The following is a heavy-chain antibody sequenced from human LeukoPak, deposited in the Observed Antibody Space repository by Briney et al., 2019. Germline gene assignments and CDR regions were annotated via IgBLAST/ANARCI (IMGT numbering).Heavy chain of an antibody. Sequence: GGSLRLSCAASGFTFSSYAMSWVRQAPGKGLEWVSAISGSGGSTFYADSVKGRFTISRDNSKNTLYLQMNSLRAEDTDVYYYAKSDGYCSSTSCYQLYYYYGMDVWGPGTTVNVSS. CDR1: GFTFSSYA. CDR2: ISGSGGST. J-gene: IGHJ6*02. D-gene: IGHD2-2*01. CDR3: AKSDGYCSSTSCYQLYYYYGMDV. V-gene: IGHV3-23*01.